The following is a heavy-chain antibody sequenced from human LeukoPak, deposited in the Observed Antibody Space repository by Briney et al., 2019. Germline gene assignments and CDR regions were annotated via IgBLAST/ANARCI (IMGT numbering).Heavy chain of an antibody. V-gene: IGHV3-30*04. CDR1: GFTFSSYA. J-gene: IGHJ4*02. Sequence: AGGSLRLSCAASGFTFSSYAMHWVRQAPGKGLEWVAVISYDGSNKYYADSVKGRFTISRDNSKNTLYLQMSSLRAEDTAIYYCAKEYTGTFSPFPSYFDNWGQGTLVTVSS. CDR2: ISYDGSNK. CDR3: AKEYTGTFSPFPSYFDN. D-gene: IGHD1-26*01.